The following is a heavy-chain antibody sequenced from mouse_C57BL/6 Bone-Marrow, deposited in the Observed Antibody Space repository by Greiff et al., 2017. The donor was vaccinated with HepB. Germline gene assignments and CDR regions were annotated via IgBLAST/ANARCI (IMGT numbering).Heavy chain of an antibody. CDR3: ARTPDYYGSRRAWFAY. D-gene: IGHD1-1*01. J-gene: IGHJ3*01. Sequence: VQLQQPGTELVKPGASVKLSCKASGYTFTSYWMHWVKQRPGQGLEWIGNINPSNGGTNYNEKLKSKATLTVDKSSSTAYMQLSSLTSEDSAVYYCARTPDYYGSRRAWFAYWGQGTLVTVSA. V-gene: IGHV1-53*01. CDR2: INPSNGGT. CDR1: GYTFTSYW.